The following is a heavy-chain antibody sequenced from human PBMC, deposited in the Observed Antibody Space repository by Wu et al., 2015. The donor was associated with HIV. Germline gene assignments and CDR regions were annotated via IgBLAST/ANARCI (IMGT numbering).Heavy chain of an antibody. CDR2: INPSDYFT. CDR3: TRDTTTVWDGGSVVILTN. J-gene: IGHJ4*02. Sequence: QVQLVQSGAEVKKPGASVKISCKTSGYTFTDYHMHWVRQAPGQTLEWMGIINPSDYFTNYAQKFQGRFTVTRDVSTSTFYMELSSLNSEDTAIYYCTRDTTTVWDGGSVVILTNWGQGTLVTVS. D-gene: IGHD3-9*01. V-gene: IGHV1-46*03. CDR1: GYTFTDYH.